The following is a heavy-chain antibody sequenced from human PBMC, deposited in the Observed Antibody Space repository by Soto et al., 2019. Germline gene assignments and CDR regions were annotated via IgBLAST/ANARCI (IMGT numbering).Heavy chain of an antibody. CDR3: ARFIDFWSGHDLYYFDY. CDR1: GGSISSYY. V-gene: IGHV4-59*01. J-gene: IGHJ4*02. Sequence: SETLSLTCTVSGGSISSYYWSWIRQPPGKGLEWIGYIYYSGSTNYNPSLKSRVTISVDTSKNQFSLKLSSVTAADTAVCYCARFIDFWSGHDLYYFDYWGQGTLVTVSA. D-gene: IGHD3-3*01. CDR2: IYYSGST.